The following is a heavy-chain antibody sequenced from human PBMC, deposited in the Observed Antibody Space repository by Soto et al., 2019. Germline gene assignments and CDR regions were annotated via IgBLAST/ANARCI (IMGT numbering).Heavy chain of an antibody. J-gene: IGHJ4*02. CDR2: FDPEDGET. Sequence: ASVKVSCKVSGYTLTELSMHWVRQAPGKGLEWMGGFDPEDGETIYAQKFQGRVTMTEDTSTDTAYMELSSLRSEDTAVYYCATRSGSSTPFDYWGQGTLVTVPQ. D-gene: IGHD1-26*01. CDR3: ATRSGSSTPFDY. V-gene: IGHV1-24*01. CDR1: GYTLTELS.